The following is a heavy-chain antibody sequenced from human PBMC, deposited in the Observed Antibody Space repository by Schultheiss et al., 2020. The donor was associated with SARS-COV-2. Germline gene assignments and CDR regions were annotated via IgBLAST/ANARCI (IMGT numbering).Heavy chain of an antibody. J-gene: IGHJ6*02. CDR3: ARNTAMVTGPRSGMDV. V-gene: IGHV3-23*01. D-gene: IGHD5-18*01. CDR1: GFTFSSYA. CDR2: ISGSGGST. Sequence: GGSLRLSCAASGFTFSSYAMHWVRQAPGKGLEWVSAISGSGGSTYYADSVKGRFTISRDNSKNTLYLQMNSLRAEDTAVYYCARNTAMVTGPRSGMDVWGQGTXVTVSS.